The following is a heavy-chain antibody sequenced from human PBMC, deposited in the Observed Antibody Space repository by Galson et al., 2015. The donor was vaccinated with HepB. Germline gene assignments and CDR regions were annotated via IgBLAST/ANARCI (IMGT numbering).Heavy chain of an antibody. V-gene: IGHV3-7*03. CDR1: GFTFSSYW. J-gene: IGHJ6*02. CDR2: IKQDGSEK. D-gene: IGHD6-13*01. CDR3: ARDREYGSSWHALSGFYYYYYGMDV. Sequence: SLRLSCAASGFTFSSYWMSWVRQAPGKGLEWVANIKQDGSEKYYVDSVKGRFTISRDNAKNSLYLQMNSLRAEDTAVYYCARDREYGSSWHALSGFYYYYYGMDVWGQGTTVTVSS.